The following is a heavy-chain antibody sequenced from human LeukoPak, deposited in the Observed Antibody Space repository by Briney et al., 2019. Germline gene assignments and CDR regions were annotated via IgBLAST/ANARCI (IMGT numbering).Heavy chain of an antibody. J-gene: IGHJ5*01. V-gene: IGHV4-61*02. Sequence: PSETLSLTCTVSGGSISSGSYYWSWIRQPAGKGLEWIVRIYTSGSTNYNPSLKSRVTISVDTSKNQFSLKLSSVTAADTAVYYCAREGLNMVRGVIPKEAWGWFDSWGQGTLVTVSS. CDR1: GGSISSGSYY. CDR2: IYTSGST. CDR3: AREGLNMVRGVIPKEAWGWFDS. D-gene: IGHD3-10*01.